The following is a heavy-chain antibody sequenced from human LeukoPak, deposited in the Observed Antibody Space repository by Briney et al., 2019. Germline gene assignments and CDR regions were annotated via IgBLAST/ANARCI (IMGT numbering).Heavy chain of an antibody. CDR3: ARHRKTRVTGYYCDY. J-gene: IGHJ4*02. CDR2: IYYSGST. D-gene: IGHD3-9*01. V-gene: IGHV4-59*08. Sequence: SETLSLTCTVSGGSISGYYWSWIRQPPGKGLEWIGYIYYSGSTTYNPSLKSRVTISVDTSKNQFSLKLSSVTAADTAVYYCARHRKTRVTGYYCDYWGQGTLVTVSS. CDR1: GGSISGYY.